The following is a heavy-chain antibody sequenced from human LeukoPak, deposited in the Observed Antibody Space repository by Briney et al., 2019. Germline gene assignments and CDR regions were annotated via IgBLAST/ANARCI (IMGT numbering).Heavy chain of an antibody. V-gene: IGHV3-23*01. D-gene: IGHD1-26*01. CDR3: AKDMGSFDP. CDR1: GFTFNTLN. J-gene: IGHJ5*02. Sequence: GGSLRLSCAASGFTFNTLNMNWVRQAPGKGLEWVSAISGSGGSTYYADSVKGRFTNSRDNSKNTRYLQMNSLRAEDTAVYYCAKDMGSFDPWGQGTLVTVSS. CDR2: ISGSGGST.